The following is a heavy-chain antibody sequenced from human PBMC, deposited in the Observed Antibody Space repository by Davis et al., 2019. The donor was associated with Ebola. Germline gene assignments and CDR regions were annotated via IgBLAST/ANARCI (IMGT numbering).Heavy chain of an antibody. Sequence: PGGSLRLSCAASGFTFSSYGMHWVRQAPGKGLEWVAVISYDGSNKYYADSVKGRFTISRDNSKNTLYLQMNSLRAEDTAVYYCAKDLGYSSGSFSKWWGQGTLVTVSS. CDR1: GFTFSSYG. D-gene: IGHD6-19*01. CDR3: AKDLGYSSGSFSKW. V-gene: IGHV3-30*18. J-gene: IGHJ4*02. CDR2: ISYDGSNK.